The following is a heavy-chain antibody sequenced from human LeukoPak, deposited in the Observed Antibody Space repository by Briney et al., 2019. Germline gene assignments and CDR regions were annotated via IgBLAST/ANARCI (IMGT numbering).Heavy chain of an antibody. Sequence: EGSLRVSCAASGFTFSSYSMHWVRQAPGKGLEWLSYINSRGDTTYYAHSARGRLTISRDNARNSLFLQMNSLRAEDTAVYYCARSQGAKLRYFDWLLTHYYYGMDVWGQGTTVTVSS. CDR1: GFTFSSYS. V-gene: IGHV3-48*04. J-gene: IGHJ6*02. D-gene: IGHD3-9*01. CDR3: ARSQGAKLRYFDWLLTHYYYGMDV. CDR2: INSRGDTT.